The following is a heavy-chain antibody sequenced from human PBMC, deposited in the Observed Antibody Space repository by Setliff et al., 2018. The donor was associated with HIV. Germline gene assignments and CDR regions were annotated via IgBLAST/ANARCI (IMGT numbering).Heavy chain of an antibody. V-gene: IGHV3-30*04. CDR1: GFSFSTYA. CDR3: ARARTGVTMVRGAMSF. J-gene: IGHJ4*02. Sequence: LRLSCAASGFSFSTYAMHWVRQAPGKGLEWVSVISYDGSSESYADSVKGRFTISRDNSKNTLYLQMNSLGPEDTAVYYCARARTGVTMVRGAMSFWGQGTLVTVSS. D-gene: IGHD3-10*01. CDR2: ISYDGSSE.